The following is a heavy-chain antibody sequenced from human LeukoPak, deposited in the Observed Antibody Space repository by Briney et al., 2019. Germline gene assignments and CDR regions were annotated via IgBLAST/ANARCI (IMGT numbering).Heavy chain of an antibody. CDR3: VRGALYMYYFDY. Sequence: TGGSLRLSCAASGFTFSSYSMNWVRQAPGKGLEWVSYISTSSSTIYYADSVKGRFTISRDNAKSSLYLQMNSLRAEDTAVYYCVRGALYMYYFDYWGQGTLVTVSS. CDR1: GFTFSSYS. V-gene: IGHV3-48*04. J-gene: IGHJ4*02. D-gene: IGHD3-10*01. CDR2: ISTSSSTI.